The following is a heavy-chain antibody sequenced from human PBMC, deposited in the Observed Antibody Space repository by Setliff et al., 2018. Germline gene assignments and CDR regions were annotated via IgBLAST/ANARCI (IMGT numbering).Heavy chain of an antibody. CDR3: ARVPRLEWLLPTFDS. CDR2: ISGYNGNT. Sequence: GASVKVSCKTSGYTFINYGLSWMRQAPGQGLEWMGWISGYNGNTDYAQNPQGRVTMTIDTSTSTAYMELRSLRSDDTAVYYCARVPRLEWLLPTFDSWGQGTPVTVSS. V-gene: IGHV1-18*01. J-gene: IGHJ4*02. D-gene: IGHD3-3*01. CDR1: GYTFINYG.